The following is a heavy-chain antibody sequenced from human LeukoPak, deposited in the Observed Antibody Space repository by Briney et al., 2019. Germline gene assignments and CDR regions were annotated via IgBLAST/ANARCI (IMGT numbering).Heavy chain of an antibody. J-gene: IGHJ5*02. CDR2: INYSGST. Sequence: SETLSLTCTVSGGSISRSSYYWGWIRQPPGKGLEWIGSINYSGSTYYNPSLKSRVPISVDTSKNQFSLKLSSVTAADTAVYSCARQDYYGSGWFDPWGQGTLVTVSS. V-gene: IGHV4-39*01. D-gene: IGHD3-10*01. CDR1: GGSISRSSYY. CDR3: ARQDYYGSGWFDP.